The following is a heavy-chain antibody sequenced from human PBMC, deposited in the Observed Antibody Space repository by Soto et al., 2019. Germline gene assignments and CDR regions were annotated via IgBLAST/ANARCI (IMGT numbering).Heavy chain of an antibody. Sequence: QVQLVESGGGVVQPGRSLRLSCAASGFTFSSYAMHWVRQAPGKGLEWVAVISYDGSNKYYADSVKGRFTISRDNYKNTLYLQMNSLRAEDTAVYYCARDGVGYSYGYGWLLWGQGTLVTVSS. CDR2: ISYDGSNK. CDR3: ARDGVGYSYGYGWLL. J-gene: IGHJ4*02. V-gene: IGHV3-30-3*01. CDR1: GFTFSSYA. D-gene: IGHD5-18*01.